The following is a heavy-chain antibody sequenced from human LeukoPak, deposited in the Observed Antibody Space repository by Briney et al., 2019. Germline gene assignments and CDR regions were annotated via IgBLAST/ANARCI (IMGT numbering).Heavy chain of an antibody. CDR2: IKRKSDGGTT. CDR3: TTELDIRPNHY. J-gene: IGHJ4*02. Sequence: GGSLRLSCAASGLTFSNAWMSWVRQAPGKGLEWVGRIKRKSDGGTTDYAAPVKGRFTISRDDSKNTLYLQMNSLKSEDAAVYYCTTELDIRPNHYWGQGTLVTVSS. CDR1: GLTFSNAW. D-gene: IGHD3-22*01. V-gene: IGHV3-15*01.